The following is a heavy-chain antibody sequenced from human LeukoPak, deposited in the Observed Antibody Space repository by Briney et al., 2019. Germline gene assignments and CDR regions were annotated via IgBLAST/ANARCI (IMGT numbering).Heavy chain of an antibody. CDR3: AKEVVAVRRYYYYGMDV. CDR1: GFTFSSYA. V-gene: IGHV3-23*01. CDR2: ISGSGGST. D-gene: IGHD6-6*01. Sequence: GGSLRLSCAASGFTFSSYAMSWVRQAPGKGLEWVSAISGSGGSTYYADSVKGRFTISRDNSKNTLYLQMNSLRAEDTAVYYCAKEVVAVRRYYYYGMDVWGQGTTVTVSS. J-gene: IGHJ6*02.